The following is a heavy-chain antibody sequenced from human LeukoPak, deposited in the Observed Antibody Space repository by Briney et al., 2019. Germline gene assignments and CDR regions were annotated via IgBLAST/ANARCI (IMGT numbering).Heavy chain of an antibody. Sequence: GGSLRLSCAASGFTFSSYGMHWVRQAPGKGLEWVAFIRYDGSSKFYADSVKARFTISRDNSKNTLYLQMNSLRAEDTAVYYCARDYLGYGSGSYIDYWGQGTLVTVSS. J-gene: IGHJ4*02. CDR3: ARDYLGYGSGSYIDY. CDR2: IRYDGSSK. D-gene: IGHD3-10*01. V-gene: IGHV3-30*02. CDR1: GFTFSSYG.